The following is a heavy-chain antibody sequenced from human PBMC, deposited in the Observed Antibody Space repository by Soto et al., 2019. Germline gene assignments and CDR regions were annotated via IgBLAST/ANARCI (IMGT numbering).Heavy chain of an antibody. Sequence: QVQLVESGGGLVRPGGSLRLSCAASGFTFSDYYMSWMRQVPGQGLEWVAYISGTSDSIPYADSVKGRFTISRDNAKNSLYLQMNCLRAEDTAVYYCARVAVLTAAGTRDYWGQGTLVTVSS. CDR1: GFTFSDYY. CDR3: ARVAVLTAAGTRDY. V-gene: IGHV3-11*06. CDR2: ISGTSDSI. J-gene: IGHJ4*02. D-gene: IGHD6-13*01.